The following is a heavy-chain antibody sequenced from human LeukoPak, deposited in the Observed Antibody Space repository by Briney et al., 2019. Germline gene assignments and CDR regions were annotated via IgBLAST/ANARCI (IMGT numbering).Heavy chain of an antibody. CDR1: GGSFSGYY. Sequence: SETLSLTCAVYGGSFSGYYWSWIRQPPGKGLEWIGEINHSGSTNYNPSLKSRVTISVDTSKNQFSLKLSSVTAVDTAVYYCVARMLYPRTKSWFDPWGQGTLVTVSS. D-gene: IGHD2-8*01. CDR3: VARMLYPRTKSWFDP. J-gene: IGHJ5*02. V-gene: IGHV4-34*01. CDR2: INHSGST.